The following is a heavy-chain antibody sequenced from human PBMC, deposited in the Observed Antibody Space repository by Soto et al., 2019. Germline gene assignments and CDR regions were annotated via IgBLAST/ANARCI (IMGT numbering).Heavy chain of an antibody. D-gene: IGHD2-15*01. CDR2: ISYDGSNK. V-gene: IGHV3-30*18. CDR1: GFTFSSYG. Sequence: GSLRLSCAASGFTFSSYGMHWVRQAPGKGLEWVAVISYDGSNKYYADSVKGRFTISRDNSKNTLYLQMNSLRAEDTAVYYCAKGPASGGRRPYYFDYWGQGTLVTVSS. CDR3: AKGPASGGRRPYYFDY. J-gene: IGHJ4*02.